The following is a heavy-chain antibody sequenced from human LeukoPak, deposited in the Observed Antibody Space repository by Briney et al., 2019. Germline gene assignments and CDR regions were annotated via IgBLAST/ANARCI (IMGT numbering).Heavy chain of an antibody. Sequence: GGSLRLSCAASGFTFSNAWMSWVRQAPGKGLEWVGRIKSKTDGGTTDYAAPVKGRFTISRDNAKNTLYLQMNSLRSEDTAVYYCARDGRTVVKGDYYYYYMDVWGKGTTVTVSS. CDR1: GFTFSNAW. V-gene: IGHV3-15*01. J-gene: IGHJ6*03. D-gene: IGHD4-23*01. CDR3: ARDGRTVVKGDYYYYYMDV. CDR2: IKSKTDGGTT.